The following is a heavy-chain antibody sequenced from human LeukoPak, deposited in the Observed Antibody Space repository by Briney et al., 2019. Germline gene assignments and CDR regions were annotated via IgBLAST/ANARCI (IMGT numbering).Heavy chain of an antibody. CDR2: IRYDGSNK. CDR1: GFTFSSYG. D-gene: IGHD3-3*01. Sequence: GGSLRLSCAASGFTFSSYGMHWVRQAPGKGLEWVAFIRYDGSNKYYADSVKGRFTISRDNSRNTLYLQMNSLRAEDTAVYYCAKDRDFWSGYYNGEYFDYWGQGTLVTVSS. V-gene: IGHV3-30*02. CDR3: AKDRDFWSGYYNGEYFDY. J-gene: IGHJ4*02.